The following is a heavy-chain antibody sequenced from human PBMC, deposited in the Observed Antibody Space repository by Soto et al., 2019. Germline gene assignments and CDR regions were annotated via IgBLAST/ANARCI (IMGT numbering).Heavy chain of an antibody. CDR3: ARDNGVFWSVYLRELTGWFDP. CDR2: IYHSGGT. J-gene: IGHJ5*02. Sequence: PSETLSLTCAASGGSISSGGYSWSWIRQPPGKGLEWIGYIYHSGGTYYNPSIKSRATITVDRSKNQYSLKLSSVTAADTAVYYCARDNGVFWSVYLRELTGWFDPWGHGTLVPVSS. CDR1: GGSISSGGYS. D-gene: IGHD3-3*01. V-gene: IGHV4-30-2*01.